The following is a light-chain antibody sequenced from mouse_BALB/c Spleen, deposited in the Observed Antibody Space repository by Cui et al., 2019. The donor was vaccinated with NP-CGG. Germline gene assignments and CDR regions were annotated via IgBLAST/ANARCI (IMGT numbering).Light chain of an antibody. CDR1: TGAVTTSNY. J-gene: IGLJ1*01. Sequence: QAVVPQQSALTTSPVETVTLTGRSSTGAVTTSNYANWVQEKPDQLFTGLIGGTNNRAPGVPARFSGSLIGDKAALTITGAQTDDEAIYFCALWYSNHWVFGGGTKLTVL. CDR2: GTN. CDR3: ALWYSNHWV. V-gene: IGLV1*01.